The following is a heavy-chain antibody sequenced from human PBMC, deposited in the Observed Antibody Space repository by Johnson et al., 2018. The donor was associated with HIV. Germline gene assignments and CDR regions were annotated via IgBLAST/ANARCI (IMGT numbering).Heavy chain of an antibody. CDR1: GFTFSSYA. J-gene: IGHJ3*02. CDR2: ITYDGSKK. D-gene: IGHD2-15*01. Sequence: QMLLVESGGGVVQPGRSLRLSCAASGFTFSSYAMHWVRQAPGKGLEWVAVITYDGSKKYYAESVKGGFTISLDNSQNTRHLKMNSLRAEDTAVYYCARDRRVSREGYCSGGSCYPYIAYIDAFDIWGQGTMVTVSS. CDR3: ARDRRVSREGYCSGGSCYPYIAYIDAFDI. V-gene: IGHV3-30*14.